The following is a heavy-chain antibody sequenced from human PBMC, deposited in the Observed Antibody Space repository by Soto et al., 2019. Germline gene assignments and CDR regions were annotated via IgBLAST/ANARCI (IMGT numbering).Heavy chain of an antibody. J-gene: IGHJ5*02. CDR2: ISGSGGST. CDR3: AKWGTDDLEWLTFDP. Sequence: GGSLRLSCAASGFTFSSYAMSWVRQAPGKGLEWVSAISGSGGSTYYADSVKGRFTISRDNSKNTLYLQMNSLRAEDTAVYYCAKWGTDDLEWLTFDPWGQGTLVTVSS. V-gene: IGHV3-23*01. CDR1: GFTFSSYA. D-gene: IGHD3-3*01.